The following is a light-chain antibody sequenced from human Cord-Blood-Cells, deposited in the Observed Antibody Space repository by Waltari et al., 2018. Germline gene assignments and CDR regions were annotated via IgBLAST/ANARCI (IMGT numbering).Light chain of an antibody. V-gene: IGLV1-40*01. Sequence: QSVLTQPPPVSGAPGQGVTISCTGSSSSIGAGYDVHWYQQLPGPAPKLLIYGNSNRPSGVPDRFSGSKSGTSASLAITGLQAEDEADYYCQSYDSSLSGYVFGTGTKVTVL. CDR1: SSSIGAGYD. CDR3: QSYDSSLSGYV. J-gene: IGLJ1*01. CDR2: GNS.